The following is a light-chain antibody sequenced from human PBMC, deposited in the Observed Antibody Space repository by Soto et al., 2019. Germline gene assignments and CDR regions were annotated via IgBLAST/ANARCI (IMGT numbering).Light chain of an antibody. Sequence: EVVLTQAPVTLSLSPGERATLSCRASQSFRGLLAWYQQKPGQAPRLLIYDAYNRATGIPPRFSGSGYGTDFNLTISSLEPEDSAVYYCQQRHMWPITFGQGTRLEIK. V-gene: IGKV3-11*01. CDR3: QQRHMWPIT. CDR2: DAY. CDR1: QSFRGL. J-gene: IGKJ5*01.